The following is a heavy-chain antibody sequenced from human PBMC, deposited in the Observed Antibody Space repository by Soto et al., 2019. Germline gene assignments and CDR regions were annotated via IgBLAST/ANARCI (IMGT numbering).Heavy chain of an antibody. D-gene: IGHD3-22*01. J-gene: IGHJ3*02. CDR1: GGSISSGDYY. Sequence: PSETLSLTCTVSGGSISSGDYYWSWIRQPPGKGLEWIGYIYYSGSTYYNPSLKSRVTISVDTSKNQFSLKLSSVTAADTAVYYCARVMENYYDSSGYTKDAFDIWGQGTMVTVSS. V-gene: IGHV4-30-4*01. CDR2: IYYSGST. CDR3: ARVMENYYDSSGYTKDAFDI.